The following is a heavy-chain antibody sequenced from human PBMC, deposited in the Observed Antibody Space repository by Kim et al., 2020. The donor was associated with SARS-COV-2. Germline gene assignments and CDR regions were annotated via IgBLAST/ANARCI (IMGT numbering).Heavy chain of an antibody. Sequence: GGSLRLSCAASGFTLRNNDMSWARQTPGKGLEWVSTISASGDRGDRTNYADSVKGRFTISRDNSKNTLYLQMNSLKAEDTAIYYCATGGWLASWGQGTLVTVSS. CDR3: ATGGWLAS. CDR2: ISASGDRGDRT. J-gene: IGHJ5*01. CDR1: GFTLRNND. V-gene: IGHV3-23*01. D-gene: IGHD3-10*01.